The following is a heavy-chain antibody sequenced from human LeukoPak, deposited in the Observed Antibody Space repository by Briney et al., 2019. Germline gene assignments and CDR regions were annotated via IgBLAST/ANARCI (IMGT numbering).Heavy chain of an antibody. Sequence: PSETLSLTCTVSGVSIRSHYWIWIRQPPGKGLEWIGHISYSGSTNYNPSLKSRVTISVDTSKNQFSLKLSSVTAADTAVYYCARDRSPPAITMVRGVINNWFDPWGQGTLVTVSS. D-gene: IGHD3-10*01. CDR3: ARDRSPPAITMVRGVINNWFDP. CDR2: ISYSGST. V-gene: IGHV4-59*11. J-gene: IGHJ5*02. CDR1: GVSIRSHY.